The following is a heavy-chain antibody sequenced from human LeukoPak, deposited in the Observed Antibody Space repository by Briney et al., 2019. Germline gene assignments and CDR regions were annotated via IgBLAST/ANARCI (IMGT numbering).Heavy chain of an antibody. V-gene: IGHV1-18*01. J-gene: IGHJ4*02. D-gene: IGHD2-15*01. CDR2: ISAYYGNI. CDR3: ARSPYCNGGTCESQYFDY. CDR1: GYTFYTYG. Sequence: GASVKVSCKASGYTFYTYGINWVRQAPGQGLEWLGWISAYYGNIYYAQNFQVRVTMTTDTSPSTAYMELRSRRSADTAVYYCARSPYCNGGTCESQYFDYWGQGTLVTVSS.